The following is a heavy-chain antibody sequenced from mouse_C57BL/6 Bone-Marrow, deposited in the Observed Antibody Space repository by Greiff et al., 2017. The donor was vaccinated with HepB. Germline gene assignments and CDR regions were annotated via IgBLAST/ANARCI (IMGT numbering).Heavy chain of an antibody. CDR3: ARSIYYYGSSFSWFAY. CDR1: GYTFTSYG. CDR2: IYPRSGNT. J-gene: IGHJ3*01. Sequence: VKLMESGAELARPGASVKLSCKASGYTFTSYGISWVKQRTGQGLEWIGEIYPRSGNTYYNEKFKGKATLTADKSSSTAYMELRSLTSEDSAVYFCARSIYYYGSSFSWFAYWGQGTLVTVSA. D-gene: IGHD1-1*01. V-gene: IGHV1-81*01.